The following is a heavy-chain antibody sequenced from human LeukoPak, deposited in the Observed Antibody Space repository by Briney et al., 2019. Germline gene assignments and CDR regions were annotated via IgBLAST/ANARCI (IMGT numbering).Heavy chain of an antibody. J-gene: IGHJ4*02. D-gene: IGHD6-19*01. V-gene: IGHV4-59*01. CDR2: IYYSGST. Sequence: PSETLSLTCTVSGGSISSYYWSWIGQPPGKGLEWIGYIYYSGSTNYNPSLKSRVTISVDTSKNQFSLKLSSVTAADTAVYYCARGRSSGRVDYWGQGTLVTVSS. CDR1: GGSISSYY. CDR3: ARGRSSGRVDY.